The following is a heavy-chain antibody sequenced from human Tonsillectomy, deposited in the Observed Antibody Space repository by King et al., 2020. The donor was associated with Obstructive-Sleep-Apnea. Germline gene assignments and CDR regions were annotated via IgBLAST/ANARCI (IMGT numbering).Heavy chain of an antibody. V-gene: IGHV3-73*01. J-gene: IGHJ6*02. CDR3: TRRSEAAASGMDV. CDR1: GFSFSGSA. Sequence: VQLVESGRGLVQPGGSLKLSCASSGFSFSGSAIHWVRQASGKGRVWVGRIISNPNSYATVYAASVKGRFTISRDESKNTADLQMNSLKTEDTAVYYCTRRSEAAASGMDVWGQGTTVTVSS. D-gene: IGHD6-13*01. CDR2: IISNPNSYAT.